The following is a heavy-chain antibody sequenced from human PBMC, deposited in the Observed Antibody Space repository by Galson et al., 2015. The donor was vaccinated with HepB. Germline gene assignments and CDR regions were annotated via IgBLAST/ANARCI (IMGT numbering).Heavy chain of an antibody. J-gene: IGHJ4*02. CDR2: ISAYNGNT. V-gene: IGHV1-18*01. CDR3: ARGGHYYGSGSYFGLAVDY. D-gene: IGHD3-10*01. Sequence: SVKVSCKASGYTFTSYGISWVRQAPGQGLEWMGWISAYNGNTNYAQKLQGRVTMTTDTSTSTAYMELRSLRSDDTAVYYCARGGHYYGSGSYFGLAVDYWGQGTLVTVSS. CDR1: GYTFTSYG.